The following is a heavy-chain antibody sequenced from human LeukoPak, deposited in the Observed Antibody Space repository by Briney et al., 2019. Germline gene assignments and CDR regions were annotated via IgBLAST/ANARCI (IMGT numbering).Heavy chain of an antibody. V-gene: IGHV1-2*06. Sequence: GASVKVSCKASGYTFTGYYMHWVRQAPGQGLEWMGRINPNTGGTNYAQRFQGRVSMTRDRSISTAYMDLNRLTSGDTAVYYCARDQGDGGNSFDPWGQGTLVTV. CDR1: GYTFTGYY. CDR3: ARDQGDGGNSFDP. D-gene: IGHD4-23*01. CDR2: INPNTGGT. J-gene: IGHJ5*02.